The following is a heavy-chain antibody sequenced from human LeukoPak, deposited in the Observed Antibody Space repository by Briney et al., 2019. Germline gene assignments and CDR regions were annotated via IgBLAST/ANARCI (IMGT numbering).Heavy chain of an antibody. CDR2: ISSSSSYI. CDR1: GFTFSSYS. Sequence: GGSLRLSCAASGFTFSSYSMNWVRQAPGKGLEWVSSISSSSSYIYYADSVKGRFTISRDNAKNSLYLQMNSLRAEDTAVYYCARTMVRGVITGGNWFDPWGQGTLVTVSS. CDR3: ARTMVRGVITGGNWFDP. V-gene: IGHV3-21*01. J-gene: IGHJ5*02. D-gene: IGHD3-10*01.